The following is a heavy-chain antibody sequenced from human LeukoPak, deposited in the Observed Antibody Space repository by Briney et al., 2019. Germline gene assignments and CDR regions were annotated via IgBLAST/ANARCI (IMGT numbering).Heavy chain of an antibody. CDR3: ASYYDILTGHMDV. Sequence: SETLSLTCTVSGGSISSYYWSWIRQPPGKGLEWIGYIYYSGTTNYNPSLKSRVSMPVDTSKNQFSLKLSSVTAADTAVYYCASYYDILTGHMDVWGKGTTVTISS. CDR2: IYYSGTT. V-gene: IGHV4-59*01. D-gene: IGHD3-9*01. J-gene: IGHJ6*03. CDR1: GGSISSYY.